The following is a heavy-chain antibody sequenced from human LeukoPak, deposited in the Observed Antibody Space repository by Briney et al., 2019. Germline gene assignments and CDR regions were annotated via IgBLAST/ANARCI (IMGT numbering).Heavy chain of an antibody. CDR2: IYYSGST. V-gene: IGHV4-59*01. CDR1: GGSISSYY. CDR3: ARVGCSGGSCYGALDFDY. J-gene: IGHJ4*02. Sequence: SETLSLTCTVSGGSISSYYWSWIRQPPGKGLEWIGYIYYSGSTNYNPSLKSQVTISVDTSKNQFSLKLSSVTAADTAVYYCARVGCSGGSCYGALDFDYWGQGTLVTVSS. D-gene: IGHD2-15*01.